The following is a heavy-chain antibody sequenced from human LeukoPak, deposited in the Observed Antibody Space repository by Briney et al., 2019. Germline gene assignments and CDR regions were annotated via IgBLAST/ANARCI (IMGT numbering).Heavy chain of an antibody. CDR2: ISSSSSTI. V-gene: IGHV3-48*02. Sequence: PGGSLRLSCAASGFTFNSYNMNWVRQAPGKGLEWVSYISSSSSTIYYADSVKGRFTISRDSAKTSLFLQMNSLRDEDRAVYYCARAYSSSSGRDAFDSWGLGTLVTVSS. CDR1: GFTFNSYN. J-gene: IGHJ3*02. CDR3: ARAYSSSSGRDAFDS. D-gene: IGHD6-6*01.